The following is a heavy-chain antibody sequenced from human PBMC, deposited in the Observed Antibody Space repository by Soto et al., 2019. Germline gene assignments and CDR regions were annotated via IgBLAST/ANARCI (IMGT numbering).Heavy chain of an antibody. Sequence: QVQLVQSGAEVKKPGASVKVSCKASGYTFTSYGISWVRQAPGQGLEWMGWISAYNGNTNYAQKLQGRVTMTTDTRIRTDYIELSSVRYDDTAVYFWARDIFSSEYSSSATSSSPVFATPEQYYYYYYGMDVGGQGTTVTVS. J-gene: IGHJ6*02. D-gene: IGHD6-6*01. CDR1: GYTFTSYG. CDR2: ISAYNGNT. V-gene: IGHV1-18*01. CDR3: ARDIFSSEYSSSATSSSPVFATPEQYYYYYYGMDV.